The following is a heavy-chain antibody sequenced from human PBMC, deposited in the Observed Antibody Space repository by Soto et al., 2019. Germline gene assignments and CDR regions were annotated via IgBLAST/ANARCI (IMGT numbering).Heavy chain of an antibody. J-gene: IGHJ5*02. Sequence: PSETLSLTCTVSGGSISNYYRSWIRQPPGRGLEWIGHIFYSGSTNYNPALKSRVTISVDTSKSQFSLKLSSVTAADTAVYYCAKDSGYNYGYFRWFDPWGQGTLVTVSS. CDR1: GGSISNYY. D-gene: IGHD5-18*01. CDR2: IFYSGST. CDR3: AKDSGYNYGYFRWFDP. V-gene: IGHV4-59*01.